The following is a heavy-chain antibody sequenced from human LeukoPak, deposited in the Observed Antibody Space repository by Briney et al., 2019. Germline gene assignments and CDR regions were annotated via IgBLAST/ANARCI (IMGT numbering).Heavy chain of an antibody. V-gene: IGHV4-34*01. J-gene: IGHJ4*02. CDR3: ARGGPAARPFDY. D-gene: IGHD6-6*01. CDR1: GGSFSGYY. Sequence: PSETLSLTCAVYGGSFSGYYWSWIRQPPGKGLEWIGEINHSGSTNYNPSLKSRVTISVDTSKNQFSLKLSSVTAADTAVYYCARGGPAARPFDYWGQGTLVTVSS. CDR2: INHSGST.